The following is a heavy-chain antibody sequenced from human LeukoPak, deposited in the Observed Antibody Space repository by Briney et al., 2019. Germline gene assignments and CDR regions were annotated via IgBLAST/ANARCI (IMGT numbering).Heavy chain of an antibody. V-gene: IGHV3-9*01. CDR3: AKGTGGDYLSVFGY. CDR1: GFTIDDYA. J-gene: IGHJ4*02. D-gene: IGHD2-21*01. CDR2: ISWSSGSI. Sequence: GGSLRLSCAASGFTIDDYAMHWVRQAPAQGLDLVSGISWSSGSIGYADSVKGRITISTDNAKYSLYLQMNSLRAEDTALYYCAKGTGGDYLSVFGYWGQGTLVTVSS.